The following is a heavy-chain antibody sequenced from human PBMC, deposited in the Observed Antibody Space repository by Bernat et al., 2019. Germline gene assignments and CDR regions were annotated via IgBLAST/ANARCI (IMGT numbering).Heavy chain of an antibody. V-gene: IGHV3-30*07. D-gene: IGHD3/OR15-3a*01. CDR2: ISYDGSNK. CDR3: ARGLALKPRHY. J-gene: IGHJ4*02. CDR1: GFTFSSYA. Sequence: QVQLVESGGGVVQPGRSLRLSCAASGFTFSSYAMHWVRQAPGKGLEWVAVISYDGSNKYYADSVKGRFTISRDNSKNTLYLQMNSLRAEDTAVYYCARGLALKPRHYWGQGTLVTVSS.